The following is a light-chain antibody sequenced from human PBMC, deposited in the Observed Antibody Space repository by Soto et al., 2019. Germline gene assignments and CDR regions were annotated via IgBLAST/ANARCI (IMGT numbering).Light chain of an antibody. J-gene: IGKJ5*01. V-gene: IGKV1-5*01. CDR3: QKYNSYPIT. CDR2: DAS. CDR1: QSISSW. Sequence: DIQIPQCPAPLSASVGDRVTITCRASQSISSWLAWYQQKPGKAPKLLIYDASSLESGVPSRFSGSGSGTEFTLTISSLQPDDFATYYCQKYNSYPITVGQGTRLDIK.